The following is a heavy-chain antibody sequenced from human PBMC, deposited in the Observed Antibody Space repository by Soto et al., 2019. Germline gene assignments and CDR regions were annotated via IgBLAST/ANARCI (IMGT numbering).Heavy chain of an antibody. V-gene: IGHV3-23*01. CDR3: ATDGAPMSRGGYALQPDP. CDR1: GFTFSSYA. Sequence: GGSLRLSCAASGFTFSSYAMHWVRQAPGKGLEWVSAISGSGGSTYYADSVKGRFTISRDNSKNTLYLQMNSLRAEDTAVYYCATDGAPMSRGGYALQPDPWGQGTQVTVSS. CDR2: ISGSGGST. D-gene: IGHD5-12*01. J-gene: IGHJ5*02.